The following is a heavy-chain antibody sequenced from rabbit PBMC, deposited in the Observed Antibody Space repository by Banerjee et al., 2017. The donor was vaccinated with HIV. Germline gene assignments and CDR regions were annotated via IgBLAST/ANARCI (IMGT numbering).Heavy chain of an antibody. Sequence: QEQLEESGGDLVKPEGSLTLTCTASGFSFSNGYVMCWVRQAPGKGLEWIACINTSTGNTVYASWAKGRFTISRTSSTTVTLQMTSLTAADTATYFCVRRDSSGWWYFNLWGPGTLVTVS. CDR3: VRRDSSGWWYFNL. J-gene: IGHJ4*01. V-gene: IGHV1S45*01. CDR2: INTSTGNT. D-gene: IGHD1-1*01. CDR1: GFSFSNGYV.